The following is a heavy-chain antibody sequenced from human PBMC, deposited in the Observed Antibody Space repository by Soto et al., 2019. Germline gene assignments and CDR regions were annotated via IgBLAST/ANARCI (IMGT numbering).Heavy chain of an antibody. CDR1: GDTDTNYV. J-gene: IGHJ6*02. CDR2: IFPKFGTT. D-gene: IGHD3-16*02. V-gene: IGHV1-69*13. Sequence: SVKVSCKASGDTDTNYVISWVRQAPGQGLEWMGGIFPKFGTTYSAQKLQDRLTITVDESTSTVYMQLSSLRLDDTAVYYCEAEMTFGKLSVVWGQGTTVTVSS. CDR3: EAEMTFGKLSVV.